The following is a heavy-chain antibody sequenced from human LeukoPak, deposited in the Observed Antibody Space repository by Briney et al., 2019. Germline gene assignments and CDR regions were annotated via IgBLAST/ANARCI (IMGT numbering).Heavy chain of an antibody. Sequence: PSETLSLTCTVSGGSLSSYYWSWIRQPPGKGLEWIGYIYTSGSTNYRPSLKRRVTISVDTSKNQSSLKLSSVTAADTAVYYCASGVLWSGYYTFVYWGQGTLVTVSS. CDR3: ASGVLWSGYYTFVY. J-gene: IGHJ4*02. CDR1: GGSLSSYY. D-gene: IGHD3-3*01. V-gene: IGHV4-4*09. CDR2: IYTSGST.